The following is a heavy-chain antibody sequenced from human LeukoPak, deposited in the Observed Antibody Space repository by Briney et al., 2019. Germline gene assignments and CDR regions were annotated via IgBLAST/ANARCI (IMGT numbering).Heavy chain of an antibody. CDR2: IYSGGST. Sequence: GGSLRLSCAASGFTVSSNYMSWVRQAPGKGLEWVSVIYSGGSTYYADSVKGRFTISRDNSKNTLYLQMNSLRSEDTAVYYCAREARYSGYGSGYYFDYWGQGTLVTVSS. CDR3: AREARYSGYGSGYYFDY. D-gene: IGHD5-12*01. V-gene: IGHV3-53*05. CDR1: GFTVSSNY. J-gene: IGHJ4*02.